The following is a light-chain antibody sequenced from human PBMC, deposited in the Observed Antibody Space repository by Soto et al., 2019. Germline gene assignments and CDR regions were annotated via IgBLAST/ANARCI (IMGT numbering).Light chain of an antibody. J-gene: IGKJ5*01. CDR2: DAS. Sequence: EIVFTQSPGTLSLSPGERATLSCRASQSVSSSSLAWYQQKRGQAPRLLIHDASSRATGIPDRFSGSGSGSEFTLTISGLQSEDFAVYYCQQYNDRPPITFGQGTRLEIK. CDR1: QSVSSSS. CDR3: QQYNDRPPIT. V-gene: IGKV3D-20*02.